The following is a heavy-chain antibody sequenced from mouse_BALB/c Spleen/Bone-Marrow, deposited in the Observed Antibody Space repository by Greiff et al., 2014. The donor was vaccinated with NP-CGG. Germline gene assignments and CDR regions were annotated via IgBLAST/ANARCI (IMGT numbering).Heavy chain of an antibody. CDR1: GYTFTSSW. V-gene: IGHV1S130*01. J-gene: IGHJ2*01. CDR2: IHPNSGNT. CDR3: ARSGFDY. D-gene: IGHD3-2*02. Sequence: VQLQQSGSVLVRPGASVKLSCKASGYTFTSSWMHWAKQRPGQGLEWIGEIHPNSGNTNYNEKFKGKATLTVDTSSSTAYVDLNSLTSEDSAVYYCARSGFDYWGQGTTLTVSS.